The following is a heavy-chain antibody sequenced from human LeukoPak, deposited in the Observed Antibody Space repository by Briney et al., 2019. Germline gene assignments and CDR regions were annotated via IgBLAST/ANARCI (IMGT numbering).Heavy chain of an antibody. CDR1: GFTFSNYA. CDR3: ARVGDGPTDY. J-gene: IGHJ4*02. Sequence: GGSLRLSCAASGFTFSNYAMHWVRQAPGKGLEYVSAISSNGGNTYCANSLKGSFTISRDNSKNTLYLQMGSLRAEDMAVYYCARVGDGPTDYWGRGTLVAVSS. V-gene: IGHV3-64*01. D-gene: IGHD5-24*01. CDR2: ISSNGGNT.